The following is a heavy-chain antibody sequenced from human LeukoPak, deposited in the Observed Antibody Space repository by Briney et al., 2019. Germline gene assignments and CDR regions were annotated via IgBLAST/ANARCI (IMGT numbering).Heavy chain of an antibody. CDR1: GGSISSSGHS. CDR2: IYYTGRT. D-gene: IGHD6-19*01. Sequence: PSETLSLTCTVSGGSISSSGHSWGWIRQPPGKGLEWTGTIYYTGRTYYNPSLESRVTISVDTSKNQFSLRLSSVTAADTAVYYCASRSAVAGEFDYWGQGTVVTVSS. J-gene: IGHJ4*02. V-gene: IGHV4-39*01. CDR3: ASRSAVAGEFDY.